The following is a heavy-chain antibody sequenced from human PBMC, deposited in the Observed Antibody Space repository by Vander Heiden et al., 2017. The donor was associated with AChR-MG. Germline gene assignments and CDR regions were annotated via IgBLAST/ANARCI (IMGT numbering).Heavy chain of an antibody. CDR1: GFPFSSYD. Sequence: EVQLVESGGGLVQPGGSLRLSCAASGFPFSSYDMNWVRQAPGKGMEWVSYISSSGSTIYYADSVKGRFTISRDNAKNSLYLQMNSLRAEDTAVYSCARLRYSNSDHDAFDIWGQGTMVTVSS. J-gene: IGHJ3*02. CDR2: ISSSGSTI. V-gene: IGHV3-48*03. D-gene: IGHD6-6*01. CDR3: ARLRYSNSDHDAFDI.